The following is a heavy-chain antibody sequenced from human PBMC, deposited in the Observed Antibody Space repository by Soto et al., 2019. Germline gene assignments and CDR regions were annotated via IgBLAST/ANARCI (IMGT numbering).Heavy chain of an antibody. CDR1: GGSISSYY. J-gene: IGHJ1*01. Sequence: SETLSLTCTVSGGSISSYYWSWIRQPPGKGLEWIGYIYYSGSTNYNPSLKSRVTIPVDRSKNQFSLKLSSVTAADTAVYYCARGPTDYYDSSGYSHLAEYFQHWGQGTLVTVSS. D-gene: IGHD3-22*01. CDR2: IYYSGST. V-gene: IGHV4-59*12. CDR3: ARGPTDYYDSSGYSHLAEYFQH.